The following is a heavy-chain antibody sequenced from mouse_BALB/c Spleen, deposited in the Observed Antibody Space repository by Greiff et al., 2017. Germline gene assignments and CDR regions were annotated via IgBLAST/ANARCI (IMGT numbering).Heavy chain of an antibody. CDR1: GFTFTDYY. D-gene: IGHD2-14*01. V-gene: IGHV7-3*02. CDR3: ARGGYRYDEGAMDY. J-gene: IGHJ4*01. CDR2: IRNKANGYTT. Sequence: EVKLMESGGGLVQPGGSLRLSCATSGFTFTDYYMSWVRQPPGKALEWLGFIRNKANGYTTEYSASVKGRFTISRDNSQSILYLQMNTLRAEDSATYYCARGGYRYDEGAMDYWGQGTSVTVSS.